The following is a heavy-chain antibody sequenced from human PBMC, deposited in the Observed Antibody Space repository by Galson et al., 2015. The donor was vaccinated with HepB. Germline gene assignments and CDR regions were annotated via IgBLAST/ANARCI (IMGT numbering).Heavy chain of an antibody. CDR3: AREQGYYYYGMDV. J-gene: IGHJ6*02. Sequence: SLRLSCAASGFTFSSYGMHWVRQAPGKGLEWVAVIRYDGGNKYYADSVKGRFTISRDNSKNTLYLQMNSLRAEDTAVYYCAREQGYYYYGMDVWGQGITVTVSS. CDR2: IRYDGGNK. V-gene: IGHV3-33*01. CDR1: GFTFSSYG.